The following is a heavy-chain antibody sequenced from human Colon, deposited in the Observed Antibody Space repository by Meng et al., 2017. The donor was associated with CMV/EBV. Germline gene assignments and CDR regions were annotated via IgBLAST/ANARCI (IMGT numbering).Heavy chain of an antibody. Sequence: QVQLVESGGGLVKPGGSLRLSCAASGFIFGEYHMNWIRLAPGKGLEWVSYISTGSTYTNYADSVKGRFAISRDNAKNSLYLQMNSLRAEDTAVYYCASQRESSNNYFYKWGQGTLVTVAS. D-gene: IGHD2-2*01. V-gene: IGHV3-11*05. J-gene: IGHJ4*02. CDR1: GFIFGEYH. CDR2: ISTGSTYT. CDR3: ASQRESSNNYFYK.